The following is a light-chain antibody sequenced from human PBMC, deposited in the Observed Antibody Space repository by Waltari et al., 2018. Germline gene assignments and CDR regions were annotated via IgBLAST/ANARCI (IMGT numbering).Light chain of an antibody. Sequence: QSVLTQPPSASGTPGPGVTISCSGGASNIGNNVVNGYLQVPGKAPKLLIYRSDRRPAGVPDRFSGSKSGTSASLAISGLQSEDEADYYCAAWDDSLNGRWVFGGGTKVTVL. CDR1: ASNIGNNV. J-gene: IGLJ3*02. CDR2: RSD. V-gene: IGLV1-44*01. CDR3: AAWDDSLNGRWV.